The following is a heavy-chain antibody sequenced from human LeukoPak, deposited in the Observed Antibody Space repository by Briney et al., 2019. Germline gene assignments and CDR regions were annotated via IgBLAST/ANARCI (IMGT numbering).Heavy chain of an antibody. D-gene: IGHD2-2*02. V-gene: IGHV1-18*01. CDR2: ISAYNGNT. CDR1: GYTFTSYG. J-gene: IGHJ6*03. Sequence: ASVTVSFRASGYTFTSYGISWVRQAPGRGLEWMGWISAYNGNTNYAQKLQGRVNMTTDTSTSTAYMELRSLRSDDTAVYYCARGRARYCSSTSCYIPFTEYYYYMDVWGKGTTVTVSS. CDR3: ARGRARYCSSTSCYIPFTEYYYYMDV.